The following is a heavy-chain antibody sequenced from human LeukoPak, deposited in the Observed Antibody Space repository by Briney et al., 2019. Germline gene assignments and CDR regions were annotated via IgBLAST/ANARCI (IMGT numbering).Heavy chain of an antibody. V-gene: IGHV3-53*01. J-gene: IGHJ5*02. CDR1: GFTVSSNY. CDR2: IYSGGST. CDR3: ARGGDSSGYYPNWFDP. D-gene: IGHD3-22*01. Sequence: GGSLRLSCAASGFTVSSNYMSWVRQAPRKGLEWVSVIYSGGSTYYADSVKGRFTISRDNSKNTLYLQMNSLRAEDTAVYYCARGGDSSGYYPNWFDPWGQGTLVTVSS.